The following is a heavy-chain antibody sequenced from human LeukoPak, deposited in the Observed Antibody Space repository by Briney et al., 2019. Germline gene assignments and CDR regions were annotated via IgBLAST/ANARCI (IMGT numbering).Heavy chain of an antibody. CDR1: GFTFSSYG. Sequence: PGGSLRLSCAASGFTFSSYGMHWVRQAPGKGLEWVAVISYDGSNKYYADSVKGRFTISRDNSKNTLYLQMNSLRAEDTAVYYCARRMVLIYYYYYGMDVWGQGTTVTVSS. CDR2: ISYDGSNK. CDR3: ARRMVLIYYYYYGMDV. V-gene: IGHV3-30*03. D-gene: IGHD3-10*01. J-gene: IGHJ6*02.